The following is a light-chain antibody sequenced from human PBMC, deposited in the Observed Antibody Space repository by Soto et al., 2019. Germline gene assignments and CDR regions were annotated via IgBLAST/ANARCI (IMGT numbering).Light chain of an antibody. CDR3: QQYGSSRT. CDR1: QSVTSNY. Sequence: EIVLTQSPGTLSLSPRERATLSCRASQSVTSNYLAWYQQKPGQAPRLFIYGVSSRATGIPDRFSGSGSGTDFTLTISRLEPEDFAVYYCQQYGSSRTFGQGTKVEIK. CDR2: GVS. V-gene: IGKV3-20*01. J-gene: IGKJ1*01.